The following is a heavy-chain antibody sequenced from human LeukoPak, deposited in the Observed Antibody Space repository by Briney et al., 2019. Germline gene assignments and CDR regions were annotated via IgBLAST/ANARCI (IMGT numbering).Heavy chain of an antibody. D-gene: IGHD3-22*01. Sequence: SETLSLTCTVSGGSISSGGYYWSWIRQHPGKGLEWIGYIYYNGSTYYNPSLKSRVTISVDRSKNQFSLKLSSVTAADTAVYYCARAKDDSSGYYSNYYYYGMDVWGQGTTVTVSS. CDR3: ARAKDDSSGYYSNYYYYGMDV. CDR1: GGSISSGGYY. J-gene: IGHJ6*02. V-gene: IGHV4-31*03. CDR2: IYYNGST.